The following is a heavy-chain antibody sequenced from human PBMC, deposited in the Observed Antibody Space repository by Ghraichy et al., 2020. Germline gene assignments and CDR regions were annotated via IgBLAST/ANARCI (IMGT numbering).Heavy chain of an antibody. CDR3: ATADSSGYSAFDI. Sequence: GESLNISCKGSGYSFTSYWIGWVRQMPGKGLEWMGIIYPGDSDTRYSPSFQGQVTISADKSISTAYLQWSSLKASDTAMYYCATADSSGYSAFDIWGQGTMVTVSS. J-gene: IGHJ3*02. D-gene: IGHD3-22*01. CDR2: IYPGDSDT. CDR1: GYSFTSYW. V-gene: IGHV5-51*01.